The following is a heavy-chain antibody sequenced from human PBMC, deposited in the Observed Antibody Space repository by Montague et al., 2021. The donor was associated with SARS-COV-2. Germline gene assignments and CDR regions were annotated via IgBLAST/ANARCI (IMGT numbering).Heavy chain of an antibody. CDR1: GESYNPWGQSFNNYH. V-gene: IGHV4-34*12. CDR2: IKRGDT. CDR3: ARRPAPLLHFDWSQRYFDYYGLDV. D-gene: IGHD3-9*01. Sequence: SETLSLTCAVYGESYNPWGQSFNNYHWGWIRQSQGKGLEWIGDIKRGDTKYNPSLGSRVTISADTAKKQFSLMLTSVTAADTAVYYCARRPAPLLHFDWSQRYFDYYGLDVWGQGTAVIVS. J-gene: IGHJ6*02.